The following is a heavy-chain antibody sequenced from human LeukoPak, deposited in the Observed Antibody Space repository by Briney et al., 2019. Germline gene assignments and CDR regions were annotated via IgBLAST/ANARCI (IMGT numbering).Heavy chain of an antibody. CDR2: ISYDGSNK. CDR1: GFTFSSYA. J-gene: IGHJ5*02. CDR3: ARDSFP. Sequence: GGSLRLSCAASGFTFSSYAMHWVRQAPGKGLGWVQVISYDGSNKYYADSVKGRFTISRDNSKNTLYLKMNSLRAEDTAVYYCARDSFPWGQGTLVTVSS. V-gene: IGHV3-30*04.